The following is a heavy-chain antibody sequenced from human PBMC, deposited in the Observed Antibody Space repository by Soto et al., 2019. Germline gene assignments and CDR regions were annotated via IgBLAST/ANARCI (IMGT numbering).Heavy chain of an antibody. CDR3: ARIESSGVVSYYYDGMDV. CDR2: ISSSSSYI. J-gene: IGHJ6*02. D-gene: IGHD3-22*01. V-gene: IGHV3-21*01. Sequence: GSLRLSCAASGFTFSSYSMNWVRQAPGKGLEWASSISSSSSYIYYADSVKGRFTISRDNAKNSLYLQMNSLRAEDTAVYYCARIESSGVVSYYYDGMDVWGQGTTVTVSS. CDR1: GFTFSSYS.